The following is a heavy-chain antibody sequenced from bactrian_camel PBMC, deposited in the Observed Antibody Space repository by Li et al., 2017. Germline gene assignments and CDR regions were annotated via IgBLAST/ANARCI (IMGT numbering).Heavy chain of an antibody. D-gene: IGHD6*01. J-gene: IGHJ6*01. CDR1: RFTYN. V-gene: IGHV3S40*01. CDR2: IYPPIHFS. Sequence: VQLVESGGGAVQAGGSLRLSCAGARFTYNMAWFRQAPGKEREGLAVIYPPIHFSHYADSVKGRFTISQDDAKNTMYLQMNSLKPEDTAVYYCVRPGVYGGTFGYWGQGTQVTVS. CDR3: VRPGVYGGTFGY.